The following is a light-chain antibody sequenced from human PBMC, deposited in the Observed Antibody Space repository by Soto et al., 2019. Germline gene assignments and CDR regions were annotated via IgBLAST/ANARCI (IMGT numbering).Light chain of an antibody. V-gene: IGLV2-14*01. Sequence: QSVLTQPASVSGSPGQSITISCTGTSSDVGGYNYVSWYQQHPGKAPKLMIYDVSNRPSEVSNRFSGSKSGNTASLTISGLQAEDEADYYFSSYTSSSTLVFGGGTQLTVL. CDR1: SSDVGGYNY. J-gene: IGLJ2*01. CDR3: SSYTSSSTLV. CDR2: DVS.